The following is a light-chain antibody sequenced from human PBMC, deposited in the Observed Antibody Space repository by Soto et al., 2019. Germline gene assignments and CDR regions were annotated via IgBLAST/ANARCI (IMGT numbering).Light chain of an antibody. CDR3: QQYNNWPIT. J-gene: IGKJ5*01. CDR2: DAS. CDR1: QSVSGD. Sequence: EIVLTQSPATLSLSPGERATLSCRASQSVSGDLAWYHHKPGQAPRLLIYDASTRALDTPARFAGSGAGTEFTLTISSLQSEDFAVYFCQQYNNWPITFGQGTRLETK. V-gene: IGKV3-15*01.